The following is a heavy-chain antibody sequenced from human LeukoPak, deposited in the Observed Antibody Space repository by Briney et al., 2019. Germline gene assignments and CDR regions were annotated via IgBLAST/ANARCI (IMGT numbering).Heavy chain of an antibody. Sequence: GGSLRLSCAASGFTFSNFEMNWVRQAPGKGLEWVSYISSSGSTIHYADSVKGRFTISRDNAKNSLYLQMNSLRAEDTAVYYCARVVYYDSSGSFDYWGQGTLVTVSS. CDR3: ARVVYYDSSGSFDY. CDR2: ISSSGSTI. CDR1: GFTFSNFE. J-gene: IGHJ4*02. D-gene: IGHD3-22*01. V-gene: IGHV3-48*03.